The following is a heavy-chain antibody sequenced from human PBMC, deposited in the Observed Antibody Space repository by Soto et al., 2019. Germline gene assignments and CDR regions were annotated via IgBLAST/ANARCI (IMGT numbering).Heavy chain of an antibody. V-gene: IGHV4-39*01. CDR3: ARTRQQWLLDY. J-gene: IGHJ4*02. CDR1: GGSISSSSYY. Sequence: SETLSLTCTVSGGSISSSSYYWGWIRQPPGKGLEWIGSIYYSGSTYYNPSLKSRVTISVDTSKNQFSLKLSSVTAADTAVYYCARTRQQWLLDYWGQGTRVTVPS. D-gene: IGHD6-19*01. CDR2: IYYSGST.